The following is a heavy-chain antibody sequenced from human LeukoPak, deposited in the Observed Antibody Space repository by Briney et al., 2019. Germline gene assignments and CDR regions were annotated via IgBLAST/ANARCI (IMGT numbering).Heavy chain of an antibody. D-gene: IGHD3-10*01. V-gene: IGHV4-34*01. J-gene: IGHJ4*02. CDR1: GGSFSGYY. Sequence: SETLSLTCAVYGGSFSGYYWSWIRQPPGKGLEWIGEINHSGSTNYNPSLKSRVTISVDTSKNQFSLKLSSVTAADTAVYYCARDLRDYYGSGQYYFDYWGQGTLVTVSS. CDR2: INHSGST. CDR3: ARDLRDYYGSGQYYFDY.